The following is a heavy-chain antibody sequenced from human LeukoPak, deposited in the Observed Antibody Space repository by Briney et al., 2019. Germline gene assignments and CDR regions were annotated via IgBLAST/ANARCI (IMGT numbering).Heavy chain of an antibody. CDR1: GGTFSIYA. Sequence: GASVTVSCTASGGTFSIYAISWVRQAPGQGLEWMGGIIPIFGTANYAQKFQGRVTITADESTSTAYMELSSLRSEDTAVYYCASNTEAYYYYYGMDVWGQGTTVTVSS. J-gene: IGHJ6*02. CDR2: IIPIFGTA. D-gene: IGHD2-2*02. CDR3: ASNTEAYYYYYGMDV. V-gene: IGHV1-69*13.